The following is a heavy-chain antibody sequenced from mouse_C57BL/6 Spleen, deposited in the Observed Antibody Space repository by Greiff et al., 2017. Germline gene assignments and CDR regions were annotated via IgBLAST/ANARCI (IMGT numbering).Heavy chain of an antibody. D-gene: IGHD2-14*01. CDR3: ARNRIWDY. V-gene: IGHV1-80*01. CDR2: FYPGDGDT. Sequence: VQVVESGAELVKPGASVKISCKASGYAFSSYWMNWVKQRPGKGLEWIGQFYPGDGDTNYNGKFKGKATLTADKSSSTAYMQLSSLTSEDSAVYFCARNRIWDYWGQGTSVTVYS. J-gene: IGHJ4*01. CDR1: GYAFSSYW.